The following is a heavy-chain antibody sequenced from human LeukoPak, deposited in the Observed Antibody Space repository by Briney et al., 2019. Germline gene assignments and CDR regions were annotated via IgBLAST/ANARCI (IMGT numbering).Heavy chain of an antibody. CDR3: ARLRYGVTSDY. D-gene: IGHD4-23*01. J-gene: IGHJ4*02. V-gene: IGHV4-59*08. CDR1: GASIRSDY. Sequence: SETLSLTCIVSGASIRSDYWTWIRQPPGKGLEWIGSIYNTGSTNCNPSLKSRVTISIDTSNNKLSLRLSSVTAADTAVYYCARLRYGVTSDYWGEGTLVTVFS. CDR2: IYNTGST.